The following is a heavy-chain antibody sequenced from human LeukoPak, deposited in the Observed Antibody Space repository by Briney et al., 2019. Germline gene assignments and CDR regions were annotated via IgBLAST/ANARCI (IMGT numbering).Heavy chain of an antibody. Sequence: GGSLRLSCAASGFTFSSYSMNWVRQAPGKGLEWVSYISSSSSTIYYADSVKGRFTISRDNAKNSLYLQMNSPRAEDTAVYYCARGLVGAASAFDIWGQGTMVTVSS. CDR3: ARGLVGAASAFDI. V-gene: IGHV3-48*01. CDR2: ISSSSSTI. J-gene: IGHJ3*02. D-gene: IGHD1-26*01. CDR1: GFTFSSYS.